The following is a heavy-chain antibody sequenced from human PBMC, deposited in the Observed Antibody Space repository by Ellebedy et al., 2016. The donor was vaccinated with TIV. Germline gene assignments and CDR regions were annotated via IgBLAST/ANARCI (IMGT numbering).Heavy chain of an antibody. D-gene: IGHD3-9*01. J-gene: IGHJ4*02. CDR2: VHYSGSP. CDR3: ARIDSWQPIDD. Sequence: MPSETLSLTCDVSGGFVNSSRHYWAWIRQPPGTGLEWIGSVHYSGSPYYNPSFKSRVTLSADTSKNQFSLNLRTVTAADTAVYYCARIDSWQPIDDWGQGILVTISS. V-gene: IGHV4-39*01. CDR1: GGFVNSSRHY.